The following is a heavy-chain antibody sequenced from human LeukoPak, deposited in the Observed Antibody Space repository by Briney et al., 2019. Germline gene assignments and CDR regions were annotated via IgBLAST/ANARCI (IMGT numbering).Heavy chain of an antibody. J-gene: IGHJ4*02. CDR1: GGSISSSSYY. V-gene: IGHV4-39*01. CDR2: IYYSGST. D-gene: IGHD2-21*01. Sequence: SETLSLTCTVSGGSISSSSYYWGWIRQPPGKGLEWIGSIYYSGSTYYNPSLKSRVTISVDTSKNQFSLKLSSVTAADTAVYYCARQFMRLHLYYWGQGTLVTVSS. CDR3: ARQFMRLHLYY.